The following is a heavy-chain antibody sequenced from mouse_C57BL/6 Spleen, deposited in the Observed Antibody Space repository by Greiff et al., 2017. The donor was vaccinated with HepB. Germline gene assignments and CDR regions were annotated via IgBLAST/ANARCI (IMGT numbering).Heavy chain of an antibody. CDR2: IHPNSGST. J-gene: IGHJ4*01. D-gene: IGHD2-5*01. CDR1: GYTFTSYW. V-gene: IGHV1-64*01. CDR3: TSGAYSNPLYAMDT. Sequence: VQLQQSGAELVKPGASVKLSCKASGYTFTSYWMHWVKQRPGPGLEWIGMIHPNSGSTNYNEKFKSKATLTVDKSSSTAYMQLSSLTSEDSAGYSCTSGAYSNPLYAMDTWGQGTSVTVAS.